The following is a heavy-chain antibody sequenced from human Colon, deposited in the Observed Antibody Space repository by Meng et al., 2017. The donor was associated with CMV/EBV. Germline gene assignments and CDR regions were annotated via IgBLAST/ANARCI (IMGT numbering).Heavy chain of an antibody. J-gene: IGHJ4*02. CDR2: IYPSGFP. V-gene: IGHV4-4*07. Sequence: QVQLQESGPGLVKPSGTLSLSCTVSGGSISSYYWSWIRQPAGKGLEWIGRIYPSGFPKYKPSLKSRVTISVDTSKNQFSLKLSSVTAADTAVYYCIRETTGSSSSYWGQGTLVTVSS. CDR3: IRETTGSSSSY. D-gene: IGHD6-6*01. CDR1: GGSISSYY.